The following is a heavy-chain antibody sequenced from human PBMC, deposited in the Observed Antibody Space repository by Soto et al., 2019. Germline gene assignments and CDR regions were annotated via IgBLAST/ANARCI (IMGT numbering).Heavy chain of an antibody. J-gene: IGHJ5*02. CDR3: ARGYCSSTSCYGAWNWFDP. D-gene: IGHD2-2*01. CDR2: ISTYNGNT. Sequence: ASVKVSCKASGYSFTRYGISWVRQAPGQGLEWMGWISTYNGNTNYAQKLQGRVTMTTDTSTSTAYMELRSLTSDDTAVYYCARGYCSSTSCYGAWNWFDPWGQGTLVTVSS. CDR1: GYSFTRYG. V-gene: IGHV1-18*01.